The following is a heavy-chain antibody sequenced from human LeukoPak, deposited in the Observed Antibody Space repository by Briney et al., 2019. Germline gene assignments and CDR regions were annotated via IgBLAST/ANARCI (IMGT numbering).Heavy chain of an antibody. D-gene: IGHD1-26*01. V-gene: IGHV3-48*03. CDR2: ISRSGSTI. CDR3: AREIIGSYFPFGY. CDR1: GFTFSSYE. J-gene: IGHJ4*02. Sequence: QPGGSLRLSCAASGFTFSSYELNWVRQAPGKGLEWVSYISRSGSTINYADSVKGRFTMSRDNAKNSLDLHMNSLRAEDTAVYYCAREIIGSYFPFGYWGQGTLVTVSS.